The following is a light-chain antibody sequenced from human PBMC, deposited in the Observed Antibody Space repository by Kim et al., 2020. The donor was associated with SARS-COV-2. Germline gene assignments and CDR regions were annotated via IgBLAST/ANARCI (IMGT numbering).Light chain of an antibody. CDR2: VNPDGSQ. V-gene: IGLV4-69*01. Sequence: ASVKFTCPLSSGHNNYAIAWHQQQPEKAPRFLMKVNPDGSQNKGDGIPDRFSGSSSGTERFLTISSLQSEDEADYYCQTWGTGIVLFGGGTQLPS. J-gene: IGLJ2*01. CDR1: SGHNNYA. CDR3: QTWGTGIVL.